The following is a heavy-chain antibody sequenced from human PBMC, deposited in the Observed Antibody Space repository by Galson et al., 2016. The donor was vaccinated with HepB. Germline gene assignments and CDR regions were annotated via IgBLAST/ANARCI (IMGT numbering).Heavy chain of an antibody. Sequence: AASGFTFRNYDMHWVRQPPGKGLEWVSAIGTAGDPFYAGSVKGRFTISRENAKNSLSLQMNSLRAGDTAVYYCARRTQQLGAFDIWGQGTIVSVSS. CDR1: GFTFRNYD. V-gene: IGHV3-13*05. CDR3: ARRTQQLGAFDI. CDR2: IGTAGDP. D-gene: IGHD6-13*01. J-gene: IGHJ3*02.